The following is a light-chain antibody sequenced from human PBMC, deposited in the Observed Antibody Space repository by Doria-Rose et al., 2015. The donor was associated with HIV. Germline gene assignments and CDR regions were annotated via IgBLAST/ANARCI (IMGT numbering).Light chain of an antibody. CDR3: QQHYDTPS. CDR1: QSLLYTSKNY. Sequence: DIRMTQSPESLGMSLGERATLNCKSNQSLLYTSKNYLAWHQQKPGQPPKLLIYWASTRQSGVPARFSGSGSGTDFTLTISSLEAEDVAVYYCQQHYDTPSFGPGTTVDIK. J-gene: IGKJ3*01. V-gene: IGKV4-1*01. CDR2: WAS.